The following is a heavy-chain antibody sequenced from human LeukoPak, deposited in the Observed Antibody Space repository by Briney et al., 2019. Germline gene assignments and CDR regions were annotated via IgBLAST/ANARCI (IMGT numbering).Heavy chain of an antibody. CDR1: GGTFSSYA. CDR2: IIPIFGTA. D-gene: IGHD3-22*01. Sequence: SVKVSCKASGGTFSSYAISWVRQAPGQGLEWMGRIIPIFGTANYAQKFQGRVTITTDESTSTAYMELSSLRSEDTAVYYCARDRRYYYDSSGYYNFDYWGQGTLVTASS. CDR3: ARDRRYYYDSSGYYNFDY. V-gene: IGHV1-69*05. J-gene: IGHJ4*02.